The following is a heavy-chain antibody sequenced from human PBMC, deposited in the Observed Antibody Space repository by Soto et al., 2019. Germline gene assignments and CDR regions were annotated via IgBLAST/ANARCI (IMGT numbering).Heavy chain of an antibody. V-gene: IGHV1-69*02. J-gene: IGHJ4*02. Sequence: QVQLVQSGAEVKKPGSSVKVSCKASGGTFSSYPISWVRQAPGQGLEWMGRIIPILGIANYAQKFQGRVTITADKATSTAYMELSSLRSEDTAVYYCASRAAAGHFDYWGQGTLVTVSS. CDR3: ASRAAAGHFDY. CDR2: IIPILGIA. D-gene: IGHD6-13*01. CDR1: GGTFSSYP.